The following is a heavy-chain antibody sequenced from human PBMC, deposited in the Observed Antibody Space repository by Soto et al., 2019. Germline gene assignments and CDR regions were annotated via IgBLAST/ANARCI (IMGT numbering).Heavy chain of an antibody. J-gene: IGHJ6*02. D-gene: IGHD2-15*01. V-gene: IGHV4-39*01. Sequence: SETLSLTCTVSGGSISSTDHYWGWIRQPPGKGLEWLGSIYYAGSTFHNPSLKRRATISVDTSRNQFSLRLSSVTASDTAVYYCARLVFHCLRGSCDDYNFYGSDLWGQETTFTV. CDR1: GGSISSTDHY. CDR3: ARLVFHCLRGSCDDYNFYGSDL. CDR2: IYYAGST.